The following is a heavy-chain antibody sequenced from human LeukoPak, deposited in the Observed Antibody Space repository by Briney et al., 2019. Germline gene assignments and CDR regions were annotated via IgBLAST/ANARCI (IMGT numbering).Heavy chain of an antibody. CDR3: ARGHSYYDNSGYSGIDY. Sequence: SETLSLTCVVSGASVSTSRYYWGWIRQPPGKGLEWIGNIYYSGSTYYNASLQSRVTISIDTSKNQFSLKLSSVTAADTAVYYCARGHSYYDNSGYSGIDYWGQGTLITVSS. CDR2: IYYSGST. D-gene: IGHD3-22*01. V-gene: IGHV4-39*07. CDR1: GASVSTSRYY. J-gene: IGHJ4*02.